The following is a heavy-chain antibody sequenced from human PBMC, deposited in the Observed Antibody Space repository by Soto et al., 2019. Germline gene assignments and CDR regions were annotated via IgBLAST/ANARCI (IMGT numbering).Heavy chain of an antibody. Sequence: ASVKVSCQASGYTFIAYYVHWVRQAPGQGLEWMGWINPNNGDTDYAQKFQGRVTMTRDTSIRTAYLELRSLISDDTAVYYCARGKDIVLPGPNWFDPWGQGTLVTVSS. CDR2: INPNNGDT. J-gene: IGHJ5*02. D-gene: IGHD2-8*02. V-gene: IGHV1-2*02. CDR1: GYTFIAYY. CDR3: ARGKDIVLPGPNWFDP.